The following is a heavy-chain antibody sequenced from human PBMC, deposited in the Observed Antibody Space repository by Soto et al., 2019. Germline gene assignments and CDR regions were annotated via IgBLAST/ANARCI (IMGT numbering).Heavy chain of an antibody. CDR2: MNPNSGNT. CDR1: GYTFTSYD. V-gene: IGHV1-8*01. Sequence: QVQLVQSGAEVKKPGASVKVSCKASGYTFTSYDINWVRQATGQGLEWMGWMNPNSGNTGYAQKFQGRVTMTRNTSISTAYMELSSLRSEDTAVYYCARGNKDFWSGYWRFDPWGQGTLVTVSS. CDR3: ARGNKDFWSGYWRFDP. J-gene: IGHJ5*02. D-gene: IGHD3-3*01.